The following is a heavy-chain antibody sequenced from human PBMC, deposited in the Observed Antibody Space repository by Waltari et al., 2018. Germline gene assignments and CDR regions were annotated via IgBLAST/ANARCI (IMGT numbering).Heavy chain of an antibody. V-gene: IGHV1-24*01. CDR3: ATAPYYYDSSGYPNWFDP. D-gene: IGHD3-22*01. Sequence: QVQLVQSGAEVKKPGASVKVSCKVSGYTLTELSMHWVRQAPGKGLEWMGGFDPEDGETIYAQKFQGRVTMTEDTSTDTAYMELSSLRSEDTAVYYCATAPYYYDSSGYPNWFDPWGQGTLVTVSS. CDR2: FDPEDGET. J-gene: IGHJ5*02. CDR1: GYTLTELS.